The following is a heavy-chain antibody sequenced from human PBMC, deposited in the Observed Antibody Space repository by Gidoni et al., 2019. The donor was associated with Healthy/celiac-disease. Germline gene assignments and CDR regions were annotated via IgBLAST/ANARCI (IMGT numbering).Heavy chain of an antibody. D-gene: IGHD6-6*01. CDR3: AKVRGTRHSSSRRRGYYGMDV. V-gene: IGHV3-23*01. Sequence: EVQLLASGGGLVQPGGSLRLSCAASGFPFSSYAMRWVRQAPGKGLEWVSAISGSGGSTYYADSVKGRFTISRDNSKNTLYLQMNSLRAEDTAVYYCAKVRGTRHSSSRRRGYYGMDVWGQGTTVTVSS. J-gene: IGHJ6*02. CDR2: ISGSGGST. CDR1: GFPFSSYA.